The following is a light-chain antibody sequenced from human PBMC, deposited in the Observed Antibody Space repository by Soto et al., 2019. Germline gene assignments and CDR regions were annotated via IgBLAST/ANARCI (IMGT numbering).Light chain of an antibody. V-gene: IGLV2-23*02. J-gene: IGLJ3*02. CDR2: EVS. CDR3: CSYAGSSNWV. Sequence: QSALTQPASVSGSPGQSITISCTGTSSDVGSYNLVSWYQQHPGKAPKLMIYEVSKRPSGVSNRFSGSKSGNTASLTISGLQAADEADYYCCSYAGSSNWVFGGGTKVTVL. CDR1: SSDVGSYNL.